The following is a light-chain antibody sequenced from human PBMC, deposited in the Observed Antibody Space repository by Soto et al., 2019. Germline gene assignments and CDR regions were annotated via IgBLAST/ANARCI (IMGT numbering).Light chain of an antibody. CDR2: DAS. J-gene: IGKJ4*01. CDR3: QQRSKWPLT. Sequence: EIVLTRSPVTLSLSQGERATLSCRASQSVTDFLAWYQQKPGQAPRLLIYDASNRATGIPARFSGSGSGTDFTLTISSLEPEDFAVYYCQQRSKWPLTFGGGTKVDIK. CDR1: QSVTDF. V-gene: IGKV3-11*01.